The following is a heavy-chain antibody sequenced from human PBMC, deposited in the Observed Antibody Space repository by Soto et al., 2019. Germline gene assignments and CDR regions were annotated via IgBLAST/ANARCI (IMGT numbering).Heavy chain of an antibody. V-gene: IGHV4-4*02. Sequence: PSETLSLTCAVSSGSISSSNWWSWVRQPPGEGLEWIWEIYHSGSTNYNPSLKSRVTISVDKSKNQFSLKLSSVTAADTAVYYCARDNVVRGASYYYMDVWGKGTTVTVSS. CDR3: ARDNVVRGASYYYMDV. CDR2: IYHSGST. J-gene: IGHJ6*03. D-gene: IGHD3-10*01. CDR1: SGSISSSNW.